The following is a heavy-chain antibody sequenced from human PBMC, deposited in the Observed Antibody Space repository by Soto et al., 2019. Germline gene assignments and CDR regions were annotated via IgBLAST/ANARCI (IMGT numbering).Heavy chain of an antibody. CDR3: ARVGTTYYYDSSGPPAFDI. Sequence: SETLSLTCTVSGGSISSGDYYWSWIRQHPGKGLEWIGYIYYSGSTYYNPSLKSRVTISVDTSKNQFSLKLSSVTAADTAVYYCARVGTTYYYDSSGPPAFDIWRQGTMVTVSS. CDR1: GGSISSGDYY. V-gene: IGHV4-31*03. J-gene: IGHJ3*02. CDR2: IYYSGST. D-gene: IGHD3-22*01.